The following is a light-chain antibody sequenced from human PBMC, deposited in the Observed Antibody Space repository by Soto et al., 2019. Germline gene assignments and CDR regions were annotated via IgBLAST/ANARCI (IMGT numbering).Light chain of an antibody. V-gene: IGKV3-15*01. CDR3: QQYSHWPLT. J-gene: IGKJ4*01. CDR2: AAS. CDR1: PSVGNN. Sequence: EIVMTQSLGTLSVPPGGQAALSCRASPSVGNNLAWSQQKPGQAPRLPIYAASSRATGISARFTGSGSGTEFTLTVDSLQSEDFAVYFCQQYSHWPLTFGGGTKVQIK.